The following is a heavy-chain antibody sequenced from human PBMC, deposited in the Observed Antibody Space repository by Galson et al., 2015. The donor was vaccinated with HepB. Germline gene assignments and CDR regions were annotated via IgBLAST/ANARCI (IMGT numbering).Heavy chain of an antibody. CDR3: ASELVAPFDY. J-gene: IGHJ4*02. Sequence: SLRLSCAASGFTFSSCGMHWVRQAPGKGLEWVAVISYDGSNKYYADSVKGRFTISRDNSKNTLYLQMNSLRAEDTAVYYCASELVAPFDYWGQGTLVTVSS. D-gene: IGHD5-12*01. CDR2: ISYDGSNK. CDR1: GFTFSSCG. V-gene: IGHV3-30*03.